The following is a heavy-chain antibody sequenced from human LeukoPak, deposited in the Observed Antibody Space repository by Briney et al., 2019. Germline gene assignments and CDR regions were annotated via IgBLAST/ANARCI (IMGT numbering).Heavy chain of an antibody. CDR2: IFPSGGEI. CDR3: AELGITMIGGV. J-gene: IGHJ6*04. V-gene: IGHV3-23*01. Sequence: GGSLRLSCAASGFTISTFAMIWVRQPPGKGLEWVSSIFPSGGEIHYADSVRGRFTISRDNAKNSLYLQMNSLRAEDTAVYYCAELGITMIGGVWGKGTTVTISS. CDR1: GFTISTFA. D-gene: IGHD3-10*02.